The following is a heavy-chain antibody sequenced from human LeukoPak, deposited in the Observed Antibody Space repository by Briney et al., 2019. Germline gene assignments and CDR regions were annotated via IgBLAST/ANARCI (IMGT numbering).Heavy chain of an antibody. V-gene: IGHV1-69*05. CDR1: RGIFSSYA. CDR3: ARVARDSSGYYLDAFDI. CDR2: IIPIFGTA. J-gene: IGHJ3*02. Sequence: SVKVSCKAARGIFSSYAISWVRQAPGQGLEWMGGIIPIFGTANYAQKFQGRVTITTDESTSTAYMELSSLRSEDTAVYYCARVARDSSGYYLDAFDIWGQGTMVTVS. D-gene: IGHD3-22*01.